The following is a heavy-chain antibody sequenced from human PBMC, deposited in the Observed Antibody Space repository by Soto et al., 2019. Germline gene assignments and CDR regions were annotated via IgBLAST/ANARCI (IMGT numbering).Heavy chain of an antibody. CDR3: ARDRRAAAGYYYYGMDV. Sequence: ASLKVSCKASGYTFTSYGISWVRPAPGQGLEWMGWISAYNGNTNYAQKLQGRVTMTTDTSTTTAYMELRSLRSDDTAVYYCARDRRAAAGYYYYGMDVWGQGTTVNVSS. CDR1: GYTFTSYG. J-gene: IGHJ6*02. D-gene: IGHD6-13*01. V-gene: IGHV1-18*01. CDR2: ISAYNGNT.